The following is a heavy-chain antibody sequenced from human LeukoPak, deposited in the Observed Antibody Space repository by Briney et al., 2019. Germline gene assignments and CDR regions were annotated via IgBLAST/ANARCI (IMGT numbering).Heavy chain of an antibody. V-gene: IGHV4-39*07. CDR1: GGSISSSSYY. Sequence: PSETLSLTCTVSGGSISSSSYYWGWIRQPPGKGLEWIGSIYYSGSTYYNPSLKGRVTVSVDTSRKHFSLKLTSVTAADTAVYYCARGPVVVVAATHYFDSWGQGTLVTVSS. CDR2: IYYSGST. D-gene: IGHD2-15*01. CDR3: ARGPVVVVAATHYFDS. J-gene: IGHJ4*02.